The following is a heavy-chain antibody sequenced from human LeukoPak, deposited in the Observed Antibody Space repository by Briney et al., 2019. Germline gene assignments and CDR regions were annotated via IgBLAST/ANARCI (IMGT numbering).Heavy chain of an antibody. CDR2: IKYDGSEK. CDR3: AREGVDIVTYDY. CDR1: GFTFSNYW. V-gene: IGHV3-7*03. J-gene: IGHJ4*02. D-gene: IGHD5-12*01. Sequence: GGSLRLCCAVSGFTFSNYWMSWVRHATGKGLEWVANIKYDGSEKYYVDSVKGRFIISRDNAKDSLYLQMSSLRVEDTAIYYCAREGVDIVTYDYWGQGTLVSVSS.